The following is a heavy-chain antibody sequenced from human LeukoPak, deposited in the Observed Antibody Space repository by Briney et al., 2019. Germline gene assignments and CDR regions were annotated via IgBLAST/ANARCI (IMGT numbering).Heavy chain of an antibody. V-gene: IGHV3-30*03. CDR1: GFTFSSYS. J-gene: IGHJ4*02. Sequence: PGGSLRLSCAVSGFTFSSYSMNWVRQAPGKGLEWVAVISYDGSNKYYADSVKGRFTISRDNSKNTLYLQMNSLRAEDTAVYYCARDSMVAATGDFDYWGQGTLVTVSS. CDR2: ISYDGSNK. D-gene: IGHD2-15*01. CDR3: ARDSMVAATGDFDY.